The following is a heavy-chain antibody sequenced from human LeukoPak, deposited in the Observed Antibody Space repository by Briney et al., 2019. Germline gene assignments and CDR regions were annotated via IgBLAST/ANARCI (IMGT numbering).Heavy chain of an antibody. Sequence: ASVKVSCKASGYTFTSYGISWVRQAPGQGPEWMGWISAYNGNTNYAQKLQGKGTMTTDTSTSTAYMELRSLRSDDTAVYYCARDVYSSGWYGLDYWGQGTLVTVSS. J-gene: IGHJ4*02. CDR1: GYTFTSYG. CDR3: ARDVYSSGWYGLDY. V-gene: IGHV1-18*01. CDR2: ISAYNGNT. D-gene: IGHD6-19*01.